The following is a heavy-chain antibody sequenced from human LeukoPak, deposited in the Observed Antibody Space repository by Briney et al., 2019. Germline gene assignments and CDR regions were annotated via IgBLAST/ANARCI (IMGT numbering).Heavy chain of an antibody. J-gene: IGHJ6*03. CDR2: IFYSGST. Sequence: SETLSLTCTVSGGSFSSYYWSWIRQPPGKGLEWIGYIFYSGSTDYNPSLTSRVTISVDTSKNQFSLKLSSVTAADTAVYYCARVRGSGKYYYYYMDVWGKGTTVTISS. CDR1: GGSFSSYY. CDR3: ARVRGSGKYYYYYMDV. D-gene: IGHD3-10*01. V-gene: IGHV4-59*01.